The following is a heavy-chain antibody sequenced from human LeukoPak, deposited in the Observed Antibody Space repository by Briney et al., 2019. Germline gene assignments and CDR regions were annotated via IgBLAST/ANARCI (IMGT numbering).Heavy chain of an antibody. Sequence: PSETLSLTCAVYGGSFSGYYWSWIRQPPGKGLEWIGEINHSGSTNYNPSPKSRVTISVDTSKNQFSLKLKSATAADTAVYYCVGGLGSISRSYWGQGTLVTVSS. J-gene: IGHJ4*02. D-gene: IGHD3-10*01. CDR2: INHSGST. CDR1: GGSFSGYY. CDR3: VGGLGSISRSY. V-gene: IGHV4-34*01.